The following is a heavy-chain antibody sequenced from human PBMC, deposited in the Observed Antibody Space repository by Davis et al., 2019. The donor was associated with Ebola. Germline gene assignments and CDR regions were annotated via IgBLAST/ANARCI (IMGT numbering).Heavy chain of an antibody. V-gene: IGHV1-18*01. CDR3: ARYSSGWYRGRGWFDP. Sequence: ASVKVSCKASGGTFSSYGISWVRQAPGQGLEWMGWISAYNDNTNYAQKFQGWVTMTRDTSISTAYMELRSLRSDDTAVYYCARYSSGWYRGRGWFDPWGQGTLVTVSS. D-gene: IGHD6-19*01. CDR1: GGTFSSYG. J-gene: IGHJ5*02. CDR2: ISAYNDNT.